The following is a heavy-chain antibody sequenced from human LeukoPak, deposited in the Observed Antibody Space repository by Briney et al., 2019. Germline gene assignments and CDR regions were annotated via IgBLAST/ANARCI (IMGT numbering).Heavy chain of an antibody. CDR1: GGSISSGGYY. J-gene: IGHJ2*01. V-gene: IGHV4-31*03. Sequence: SQTLSLTCTVSGGSISSGGYYWSWIRQHPGKGLEWIGYIYYSGSTYCNPSLKSRVTISVDTSKNQFSLKLSSVTAADTAVYYCARDKGPYYYDSSGDWYFDLWGRGTLVTVSS. CDR3: ARDKGPYYYDSSGDWYFDL. D-gene: IGHD3-22*01. CDR2: IYYSGST.